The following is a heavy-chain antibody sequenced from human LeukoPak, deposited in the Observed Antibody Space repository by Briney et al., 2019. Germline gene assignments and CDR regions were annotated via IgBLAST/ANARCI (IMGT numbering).Heavy chain of an antibody. CDR2: SYYRGST. CDR1: GGYISTSNYY. CDR3: ARFFDYEASRPPF. Sequence: SETLSLTCTVSGGYISTSNYYWGWNRQSPGKGLEWTGNSYYRGSTYYNPSLKSRVSLSIDTTMNQFSLKVNSLTVADTAVYYCARFFDYEASRPPFWGQGTLVAVSS. J-gene: IGHJ4*02. D-gene: IGHD3-16*01. V-gene: IGHV4-39*01.